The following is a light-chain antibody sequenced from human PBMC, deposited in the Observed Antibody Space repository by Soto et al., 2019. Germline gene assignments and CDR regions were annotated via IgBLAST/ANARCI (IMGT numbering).Light chain of an antibody. V-gene: IGKV3-15*01. CDR3: QQYHNWPPQYT. CDR2: GAS. CDR1: QTISSN. J-gene: IGKJ2*01. Sequence: EIVMTQSPATLSVSPGERATLSCRASQTISSNLAWYQQKPGQAPRLLIHGASTRATGVPARFSGSGSGTEFPLAITILQSEDFAVYYCQQYHNWPPQYTFGQGTKLQIK.